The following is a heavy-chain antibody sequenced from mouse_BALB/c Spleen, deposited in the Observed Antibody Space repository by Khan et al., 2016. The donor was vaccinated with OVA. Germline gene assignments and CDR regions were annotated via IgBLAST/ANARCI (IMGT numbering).Heavy chain of an antibody. CDR2: MIYSGNT. J-gene: IGHJ3*01. CDR3: VRSTFRYAFAY. V-gene: IGHV3-8*02. Sequence: EVQLQESGPSLVKPSQTLSLTCSVTGDSITSGYWSWIRKFPGNKLEYMGYMIYSGNTYYNPSLKSRISITRHTSKNQYYLQLNSVTTEETATYYFVRSTFRYAFAYWGQGTLVTVSA. D-gene: IGHD2-14*01. CDR1: GDSITSGY.